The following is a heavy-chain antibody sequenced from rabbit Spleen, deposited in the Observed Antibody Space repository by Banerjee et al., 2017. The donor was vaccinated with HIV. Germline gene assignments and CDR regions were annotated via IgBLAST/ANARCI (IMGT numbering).Heavy chain of an antibody. Sequence: QSLEESGGGLVQPGASLTLTCTASGFSFSSSYYMCWVRQAPGKGLEWIACIYVGSSDTTWYASWAKGRFTISKTSSTTVTLQMTSLTAADTATYFCARDTGSSFSSYGMDLWGPGTLVTVS. CDR2: IYVGSSDTT. CDR1: GFSFSSSYY. CDR3: ARDTGSSFSSYGMDL. J-gene: IGHJ6*01. D-gene: IGHD8-1*01. V-gene: IGHV1S40*01.